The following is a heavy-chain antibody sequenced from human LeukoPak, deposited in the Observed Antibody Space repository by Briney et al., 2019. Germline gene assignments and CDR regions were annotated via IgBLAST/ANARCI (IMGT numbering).Heavy chain of an antibody. CDR3: ARVGHYYDSGSYYNARGFFDY. CDR2: IYYSGST. V-gene: IGHV4-59*01. D-gene: IGHD3-10*01. Sequence: AETLSLTCTVSGGSISSFYWSWIRQPPGKGLEWIGYIYYSGSTNYNPSLKSRVTISIDTSNNQFSLKLNSVTAADTAVYYCARVGHYYDSGSYYNARGFFDYWGQGTLVTVSS. CDR1: GGSISSFY. J-gene: IGHJ4*02.